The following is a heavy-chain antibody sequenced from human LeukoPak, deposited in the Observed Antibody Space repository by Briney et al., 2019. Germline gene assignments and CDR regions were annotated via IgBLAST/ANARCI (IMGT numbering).Heavy chain of an antibody. V-gene: IGHV3-30*04. Sequence: GGSLRLSCAASGFTFSNCAMHWVRQAPGKNVEWVAAISYDGRVKNYADSVKGRFTISRDNSKNTMYLQMNSLKPEDTAVYYCARVTTVIPDAFDIWGQGTMVTVSS. CDR3: ARVTTVIPDAFDI. CDR1: GFTFSNCA. CDR2: ISYDGRVK. D-gene: IGHD4-17*01. J-gene: IGHJ3*02.